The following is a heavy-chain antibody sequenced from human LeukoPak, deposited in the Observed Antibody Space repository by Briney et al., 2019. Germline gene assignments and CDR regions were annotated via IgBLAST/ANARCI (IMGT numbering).Heavy chain of an antibody. Sequence: GGSLRLSCGASGFTFSDSYMSWIRQAPGKGLEWVSYMSSSGSTIYYADSVKGRFTISRDNVKKSLYPQMNSLRVEDTAVYYCASGVSASRYWGQGTLVTVSS. CDR3: ASGVSASRY. J-gene: IGHJ4*02. CDR1: GFTFSDSY. CDR2: MSSSGSTI. V-gene: IGHV3-11*04.